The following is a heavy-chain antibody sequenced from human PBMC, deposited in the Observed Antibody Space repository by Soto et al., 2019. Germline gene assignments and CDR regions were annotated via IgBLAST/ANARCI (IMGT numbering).Heavy chain of an antibody. V-gene: IGHV1-69*01. CDR2: TIPFFGTT. Sequence: QVQLVQSGAEVKKPGSSVKVSCKASGGTFNSYAISWVRQAPGQGLEWMGGTIPFFGTTNYAQKFQGRVTITADESTSTAYMELSNLRSEDTAVYFCARVLYYDILPAPTQSPIYYYFGMDVWGQGTTVTLSS. CDR1: GGTFNSYA. D-gene: IGHD3-9*01. CDR3: ARVLYYDILPAPTQSPIYYYFGMDV. J-gene: IGHJ6*02.